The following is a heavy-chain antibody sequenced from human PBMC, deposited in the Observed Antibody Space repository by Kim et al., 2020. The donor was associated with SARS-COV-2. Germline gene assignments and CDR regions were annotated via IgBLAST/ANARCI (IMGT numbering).Heavy chain of an antibody. J-gene: IGHJ6*02. CDR2: INHSGST. D-gene: IGHD3-10*01. V-gene: IGHV4-34*01. CDR1: GGSFSGYY. Sequence: SETLSLTCAVYGGSFSGYYWSWIRQPPGKGLEWIGEINHSGSTNYNPSLKSRVTISVDTSKNQFSLKLSSVTAADTAVYYCARVGYGSGSYYNRKGQIYYYYGMDVWGQGTTVTVSS. CDR3: ARVGYGSGSYYNRKGQIYYYYGMDV.